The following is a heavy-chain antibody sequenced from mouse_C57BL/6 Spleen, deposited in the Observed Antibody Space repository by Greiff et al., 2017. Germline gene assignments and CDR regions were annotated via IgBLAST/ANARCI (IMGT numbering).Heavy chain of an antibody. V-gene: IGHV1-55*01. D-gene: IGHD2-12*01. Sequence: QVQLQQSGAELVKPGASVKMSCKASGYTFTSYWITWVKQRPGQGLEWIGDIYPGSGSTNYNEKFKSKATLTVDTSSSTAYMQLSSLTSEDSAVYYCARWDYSYAMDYWGQGTSVTVSS. CDR3: ARWDYSYAMDY. J-gene: IGHJ4*01. CDR2: IYPGSGST. CDR1: GYTFTSYW.